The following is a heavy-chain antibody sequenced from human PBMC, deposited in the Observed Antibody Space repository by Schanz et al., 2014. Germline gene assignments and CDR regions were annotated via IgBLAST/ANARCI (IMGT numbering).Heavy chain of an antibody. V-gene: IGHV1-2*04. CDR3: ARDDRAYYYGMDV. CDR1: GGTFSSYT. J-gene: IGHJ6*02. Sequence: QVQLVQSGAELRKPGSSVKVSCKLSGGTFSSYTISWMRQAPGQGLEWMGWINPNTGGTNFAQKFQGWVTVTRDTSISTVYMELSRVTYEDTAVYYCARDDRAYYYGMDVWGQGTTVTVSS. D-gene: IGHD3-22*01. CDR2: INPNTGGT.